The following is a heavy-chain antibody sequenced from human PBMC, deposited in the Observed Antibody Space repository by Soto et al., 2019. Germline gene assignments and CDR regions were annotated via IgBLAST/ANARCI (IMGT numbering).Heavy chain of an antibody. D-gene: IGHD6-13*01. CDR3: ANHRGGKTRPQQLVRGFDP. Sequence: SETLSLTCAVSGGSISSSNWWSWVRQPPGKGLGWIGEIYHSGSTNYNPSLKSRVTISVDKSKNQFSLKLSSVTAADTAVYYCANHRGGKTRPQQLVRGFDPWGQGTLVTVSS. V-gene: IGHV4-4*02. CDR2: IYHSGST. CDR1: GGSISSSNW. J-gene: IGHJ5*02.